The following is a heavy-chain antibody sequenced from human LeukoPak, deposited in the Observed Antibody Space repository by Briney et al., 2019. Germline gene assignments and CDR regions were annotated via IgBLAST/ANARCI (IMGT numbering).Heavy chain of an antibody. V-gene: IGHV4-39*07. D-gene: IGHD3-10*01. CDR1: GGSISSSSYY. CDR2: IYYSGST. CDR3: APTYYYGSGSYFGGFDY. Sequence: SETLSLTCTVSGGSISSSSYYWRWIRQPPGKGLEWIRRIYYSGSTNYNPSLKSRVTISVDTSKNQFSLKLSSVTAADTAVYHCAPTYYYGSGSYFGGFDYWGQGTLVTVSS. J-gene: IGHJ4*02.